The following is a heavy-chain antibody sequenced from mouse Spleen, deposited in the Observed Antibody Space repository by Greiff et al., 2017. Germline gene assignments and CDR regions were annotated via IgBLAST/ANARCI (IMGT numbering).Heavy chain of an antibody. J-gene: IGHJ2*01. V-gene: IGHV1-5*01. D-gene: IGHD2-14*01. CDR1: GYSFTSYW. CDR2: IYPGNSDT. Sequence: VQLQQSGTVLARPGASVKMSCKASGYSFTSYWMHWVKQRPGQGLEWIGAIYPGNSDTSYNQKFKGKAKLTAVTSASTAYMELSSLTNEDSAVYYCTRWDRYDGGGFDYWGQGTTLTVSS. CDR3: TRWDRYDGGGFDY.